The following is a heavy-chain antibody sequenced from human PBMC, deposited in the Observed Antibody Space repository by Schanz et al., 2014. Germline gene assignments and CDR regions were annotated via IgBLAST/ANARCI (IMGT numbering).Heavy chain of an antibody. J-gene: IGHJ6*04. CDR2: ISSSSGTI. CDR3: ARDLSSLIQGDV. Sequence: EVQLVESGGGLVQPGRSLKLSCAASGFTFSASAMHWVRQAPEKGLEWVSYISSSSGTIYYADSVKGRFTISRDNAKNLLYLQMNGLRAEDTAVYFCARDLSSLIQGDVWGKGTTVTVSS. D-gene: IGHD2-2*01. V-gene: IGHV3-48*01. CDR1: GFTFSASA.